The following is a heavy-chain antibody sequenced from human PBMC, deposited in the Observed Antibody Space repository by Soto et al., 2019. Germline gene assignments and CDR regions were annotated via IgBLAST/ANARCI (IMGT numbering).Heavy chain of an antibody. Sequence: PSQTLSLTCAISGDGVSSNSAAWNWIRQSPSRGLEWLGRTYYRSKWYNDYAVSVKSRITINPDTSKNQFSLQLNSVTPEDTAVYYCAREDIVVVPAAVHYYYYYYGMDVWGQGTTVTVSS. J-gene: IGHJ6*02. D-gene: IGHD2-2*01. CDR3: AREDIVVVPAAVHYYYYYYGMDV. CDR1: GDGVSSNSAA. V-gene: IGHV6-1*01. CDR2: TYYRSKWYN.